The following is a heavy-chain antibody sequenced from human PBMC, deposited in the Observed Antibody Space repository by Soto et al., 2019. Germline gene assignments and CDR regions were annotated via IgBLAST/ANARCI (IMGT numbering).Heavy chain of an antibody. D-gene: IGHD1-26*01. CDR2: ITPFKGDT. V-gene: IGHV1-18*01. J-gene: IGHJ1*01. Sequence: ASVKVSCKASGYTFTSYGISWVRQAPGQGLEWLAWITPFKGDTHLSQKFQDRVKLTTDTSTSTAYFEMTRLTSDDTAVYSCEKDSGARPEYFQDWGQGTLVTVSS. CDR3: EKDSGARPEYFQD. CDR1: GYTFTSYG.